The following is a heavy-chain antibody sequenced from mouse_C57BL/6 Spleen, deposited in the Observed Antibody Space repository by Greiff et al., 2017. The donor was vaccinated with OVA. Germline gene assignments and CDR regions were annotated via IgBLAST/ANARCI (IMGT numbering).Heavy chain of an antibody. V-gene: IGHV5-9-1*02. CDR2: ISSGGDYI. D-gene: IGHD1-1*01. Sequence: EVKLVESGEGLVKPGGSLKLSCAASGFTFSSYAMSWVRQTPEKRLEWVAYISSGGDYIYYADTVKGRFTISRDNARNTLYLQMSSLKSEDTAMYYCTRDPYYGSSLYYAMDYWGQGTSVTVSS. J-gene: IGHJ4*01. CDR1: GFTFSSYA. CDR3: TRDPYYGSSLYYAMDY.